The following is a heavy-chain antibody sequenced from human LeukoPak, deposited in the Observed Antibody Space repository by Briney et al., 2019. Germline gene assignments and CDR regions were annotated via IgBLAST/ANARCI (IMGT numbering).Heavy chain of an antibody. Sequence: SVKVSCKASGYTFTSYAISWVRQAPGQGLEWMGGIIPIFGTANYAQKFQGRVTITADESTSTAYMELSSLRSEDTAVYYCARAQEPYCSSTSCPKSWFDPWGQGTLVTVSS. CDR2: IIPIFGTA. D-gene: IGHD2-2*01. CDR1: GYTFTSYA. V-gene: IGHV1-69*13. J-gene: IGHJ5*02. CDR3: ARAQEPYCSSTSCPKSWFDP.